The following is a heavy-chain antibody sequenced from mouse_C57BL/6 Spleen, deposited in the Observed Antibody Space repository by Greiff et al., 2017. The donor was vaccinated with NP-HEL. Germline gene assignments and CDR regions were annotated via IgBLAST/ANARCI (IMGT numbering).Heavy chain of an antibody. Sequence: QVQLKQPGAELVKPGASVKMSCKASGYTFTSYWITWVKQRPGQGLEWIGDIYPGSGSTNYNEKFKSKATLTVDTSSSTAYMQLSSLTSEDSAVYYCARGITTVVADFDVWGTGTTVTVSS. CDR2: IYPGSGST. J-gene: IGHJ1*03. CDR3: ARGITTVVADFDV. V-gene: IGHV1-55*01. D-gene: IGHD1-1*01. CDR1: GYTFTSYW.